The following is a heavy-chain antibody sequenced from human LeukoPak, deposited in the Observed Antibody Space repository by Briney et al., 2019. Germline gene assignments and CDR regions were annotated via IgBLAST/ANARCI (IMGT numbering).Heavy chain of an antibody. J-gene: IGHJ4*02. Sequence: ASVKVSYQASGYTFTGYYMHWVRQAPGQGLEWMGWINPNSGGTNYAQKFQGRVTMTRDTSISTAYMELSRLRSDDTAVYYCARASSSWYGSFDYWGQGTLVTVSS. CDR2: INPNSGGT. D-gene: IGHD6-13*01. CDR1: GYTFTGYY. CDR3: ARASSSWYGSFDY. V-gene: IGHV1-2*02.